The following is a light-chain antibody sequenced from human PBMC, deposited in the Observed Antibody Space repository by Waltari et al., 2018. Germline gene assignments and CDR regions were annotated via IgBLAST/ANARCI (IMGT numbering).Light chain of an antibody. CDR1: SSDIGAFDF. V-gene: IGLV2-11*01. CDR3: CSYAGADTSVL. CDR2: DVN. Sequence: QSALTQPRSVSGSPGQSVTISCTGTSSDIGAFDFVSWSQQYPGQAPILMIYDVNKRPPGFPDRFSASKSGNTASLTISGLLNEDEADYYCCSYAGADTSVLFGGGTTVTVL. J-gene: IGLJ2*01.